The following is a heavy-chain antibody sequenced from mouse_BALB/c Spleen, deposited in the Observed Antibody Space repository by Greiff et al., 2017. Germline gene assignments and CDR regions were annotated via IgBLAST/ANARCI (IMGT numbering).Heavy chain of an antibody. CDR1: GYTFTSYY. CDR3: TRLGGDGFAY. V-gene: IGHV1S81*02. CDR2: INPSNGGT. Sequence: QVHVKQSGAELVKPGASVKLSCKASGYTFTSYYMYWVKQRPGQGLEWIGEINPSNGGTNFNEKFKSKATLTVDKSSSTAYMQLSSLTSEDSAVYYCTRLGGDGFAYWGQGTLVTVSA. J-gene: IGHJ3*01.